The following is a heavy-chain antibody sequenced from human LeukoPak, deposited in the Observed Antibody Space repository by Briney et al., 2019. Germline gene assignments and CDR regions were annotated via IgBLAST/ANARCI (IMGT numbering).Heavy chain of an antibody. CDR3: ARDRAYFDYGGNFDY. V-gene: IGHV4-39*07. CDR1: GGSISSSSYY. Sequence: SETLSLTCTVSGGSISSSSYYWGWIRQPPGKGLEWIGSIYYSGSTYYNPSLKSRVTISVDTSKNQFSLKLSSVTAADTAVHYCARDRAYFDYGGNFDYWGQGTLVTVSS. D-gene: IGHD4-23*01. CDR2: IYYSGST. J-gene: IGHJ4*02.